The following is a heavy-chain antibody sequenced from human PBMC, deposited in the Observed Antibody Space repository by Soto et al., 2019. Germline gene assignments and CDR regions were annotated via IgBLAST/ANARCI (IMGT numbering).Heavy chain of an antibody. V-gene: IGHV5-51*01. CDR1: GCSFTSYW. D-gene: IGHD3-10*01. J-gene: IGHJ6*03. CDR3: ARHMDYYGSGRNDYYYYYMDV. Sequence: GESLKISCKGSGCSFTSYWIGWVRQMPGKGLEWMGIIYPGDSDTRYSPSFQGQVTISADKSISTAYLQWSSLKASDTAMYYCARHMDYYGSGRNDYYYYYMDVWGKGTTVTVSS. CDR2: IYPGDSDT.